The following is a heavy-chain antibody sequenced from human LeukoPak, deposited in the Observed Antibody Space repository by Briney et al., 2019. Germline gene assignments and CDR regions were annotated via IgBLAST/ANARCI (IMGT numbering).Heavy chain of an antibody. CDR3: ARGPTYYYDSSGYYFDY. J-gene: IGHJ4*02. Sequence: ASVKVSCKASGYTFTTYAMNWVRQAPGQGLEWMGWINPNSGGTNYAQKFQGWVTMTRDTSISTAYMELSRLRSDDTAVYYCARGPTYYYDSSGYYFDYWGQGTLVTVSS. CDR2: INPNSGGT. D-gene: IGHD3-22*01. CDR1: GYTFTTYA. V-gene: IGHV1-2*04.